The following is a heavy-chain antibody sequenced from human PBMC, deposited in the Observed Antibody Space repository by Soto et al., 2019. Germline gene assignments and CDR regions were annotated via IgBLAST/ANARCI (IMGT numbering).Heavy chain of an antibody. V-gene: IGHV3-48*02. CDR3: ARWIQLWLRNEGGMDV. Sequence: GGSLRLSCAASGFTFSSYSMNWVRQAPGKGLEWVSYISSSSSTIYYADSVKGRFTISRDNAKNSLYLQMNSLRDEDTAVYYCARWIQLWLRNEGGMDVWGQGTTVTVS. CDR2: ISSSSSTI. J-gene: IGHJ6*02. CDR1: GFTFSSYS. D-gene: IGHD5-18*01.